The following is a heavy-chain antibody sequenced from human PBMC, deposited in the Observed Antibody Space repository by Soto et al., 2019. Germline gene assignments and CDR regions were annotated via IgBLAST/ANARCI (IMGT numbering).Heavy chain of an antibody. CDR1: GYTFASYA. Sequence: QVQLVQSGAEVKKPGASVKVSCKASGYTFASYAISWMRQAPGQGLEWMGWISAYNGNTNYAQKLQARVAMTTDTPTRTAYRELRSLRLDDTAVYSCARGPTPRNYWGQGALVTVSS. CDR3: ARGPTPRNY. J-gene: IGHJ4*02. CDR2: ISAYNGNT. V-gene: IGHV1-18*01.